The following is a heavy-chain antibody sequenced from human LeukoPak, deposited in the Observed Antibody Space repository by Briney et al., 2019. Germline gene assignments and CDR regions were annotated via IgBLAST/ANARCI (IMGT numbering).Heavy chain of an antibody. Sequence: GASLQISCKGSGYSFTTYWIGWVRQLPGKGLEWMGIIYPGDSDTRYSPSFQGQVTISADKSISTAYLQWSSLKASATAMYYCARPYSSSWNGMDVWGQGTTVTVSS. J-gene: IGHJ6*02. CDR1: GYSFTTYW. CDR2: IYPGDSDT. CDR3: ARPYSSSWNGMDV. D-gene: IGHD6-13*01. V-gene: IGHV5-51*01.